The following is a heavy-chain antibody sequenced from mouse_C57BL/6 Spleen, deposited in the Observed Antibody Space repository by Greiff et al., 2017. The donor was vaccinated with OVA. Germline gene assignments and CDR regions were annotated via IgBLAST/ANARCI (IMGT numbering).Heavy chain of an antibody. Sequence: VQLQQPGAELVKPGASVKLSCKASGYTFTSYWMHWVKQRPGQGLEWIGMIHPNSGSTNYNEKFKSKATLTVDKSASKAYRQRSSLTSEDSAVYYCARYYGSSSAWFAYWGQGTLVTVSA. J-gene: IGHJ3*01. CDR2: IHPNSGST. D-gene: IGHD1-1*01. V-gene: IGHV1-64*01. CDR1: GYTFTSYW. CDR3: ARYYGSSSAWFAY.